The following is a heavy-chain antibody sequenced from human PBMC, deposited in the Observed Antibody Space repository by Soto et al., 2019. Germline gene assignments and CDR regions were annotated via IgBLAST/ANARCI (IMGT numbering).Heavy chain of an antibody. CDR2: IIPIFGTA. CDR3: ARLDLGYCSSTSCYRNWFDP. J-gene: IGHJ5*02. Sequence: SVKVSCKASGGTFSSYAISWVRQAPGQGLEWMGGIIPIFGTANYAQKFQGRVTITADESTSTAYMELSSLRSEDTAVYYCARLDLGYCSSTSCYRNWFDPWGQGTLVTVSS. CDR1: GGTFSSYA. V-gene: IGHV1-69*13. D-gene: IGHD2-2*01.